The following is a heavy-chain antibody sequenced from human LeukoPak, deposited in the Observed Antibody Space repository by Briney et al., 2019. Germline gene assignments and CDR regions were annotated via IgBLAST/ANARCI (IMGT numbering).Heavy chain of an antibody. CDR1: GYTLTELA. CDR2: FDPEDSET. J-gene: IGHJ4*02. D-gene: IGHD5-12*01. CDR3: AAVLGVYSGYDLDY. Sequence: ASVKVSCKVSGYTLTELAMHWVRQAPGKGLEWMGGFDPEDSETIYAQTFQGRVAMTEGTSTDTAYMELSSLRSEDTAVYYCAAVLGVYSGYDLDYWGQGTLVTVSS. V-gene: IGHV1-24*01.